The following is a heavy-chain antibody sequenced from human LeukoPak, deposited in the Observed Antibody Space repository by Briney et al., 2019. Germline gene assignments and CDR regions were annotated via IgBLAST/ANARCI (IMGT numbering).Heavy chain of an antibody. CDR2: IRSKAYGGTT. V-gene: IGHV3-49*04. CDR1: GFTFGDYA. D-gene: IGHD3-22*01. CDR3: TRDLYYYDSSGYYHYYYYYMDV. Sequence: GGSLRLSCTASGFTFGDYAMSWVRQAPGKGLKWVGYIRSKAYGGTTEYAASVKGRFTISRDDSKSIAYLQMNSLKTEDTAVYYCTRDLYYYDSSGYYHYYYYYMDVWGKGTTVTISS. J-gene: IGHJ6*03.